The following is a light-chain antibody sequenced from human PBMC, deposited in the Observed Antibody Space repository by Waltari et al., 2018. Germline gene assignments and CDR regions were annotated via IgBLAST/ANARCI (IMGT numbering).Light chain of an antibody. V-gene: IGLV8-61*01. Sequence: QTVVTQEPSSSVSHGGTVTLTCSVHLRPVPTTSYATWDQQTPGQPPRTLVYKGSSRSSGVPDRFSGSILGNKAALTITGAQADDESNYYGSLYMGSGIWVFGGGTKLTVL. CDR1: LRPVPTTSY. CDR2: KGS. CDR3: SLYMGSGIWV. J-gene: IGLJ3*02.